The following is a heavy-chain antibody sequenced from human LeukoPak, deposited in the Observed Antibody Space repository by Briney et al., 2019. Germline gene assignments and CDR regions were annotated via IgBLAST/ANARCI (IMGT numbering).Heavy chain of an antibody. J-gene: IGHJ4*02. V-gene: IGHV1-2*02. Sequence: GASVKVSCKTSGYTFTGYYMHWVGQAPGQRLEWMGWIDPNSGGTNYAQKFQGRVTMTRDTSIGTAYMELSGLTSDDTAVYYCARGYYDRGSLYYFDYWGQGTLVTVSS. D-gene: IGHD3-22*01. CDR3: ARGYYDRGSLYYFDY. CDR1: GYTFTGYY. CDR2: IDPNSGGT.